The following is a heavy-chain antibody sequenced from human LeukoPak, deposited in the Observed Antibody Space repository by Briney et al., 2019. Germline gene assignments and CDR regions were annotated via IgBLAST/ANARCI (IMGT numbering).Heavy chain of an antibody. D-gene: IGHD3-16*01. J-gene: IGHJ4*02. V-gene: IGHV1-18*01. CDR2: ISAYNGNT. Sequence: GASVKVSRKASGYTFTSYGISWVRQAPGQGLEWMGWISAYNGNTNYAQKLQGRVTMTTDTSTSTAYMELSSLRSEDTAVYYCARDNDSRDPPHFDYWGQGTLATVSS. CDR1: GYTFTSYG. CDR3: ARDNDSRDPPHFDY.